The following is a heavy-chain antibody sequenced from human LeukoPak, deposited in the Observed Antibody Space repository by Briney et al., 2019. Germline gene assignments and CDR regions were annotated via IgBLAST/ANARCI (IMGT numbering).Heavy chain of an antibody. CDR1: GFTFSSYE. D-gene: IGHD3-22*01. Sequence: GGSLRLSCAASGFTFSSYEMNWVRQAPGKGLEWVAFIRYDGSNKYYADSVKGRFTISRDNSKNTLYLQMNSLRAEDTAVYYCANRDSSGSDFDYWGQGTLVTVSS. V-gene: IGHV3-30*02. CDR2: IRYDGSNK. J-gene: IGHJ4*02. CDR3: ANRDSSGSDFDY.